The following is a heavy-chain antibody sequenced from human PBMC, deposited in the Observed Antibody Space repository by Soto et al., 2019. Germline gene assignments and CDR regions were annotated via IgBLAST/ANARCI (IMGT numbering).Heavy chain of an antibody. CDR2: ISSSGSTI. CDR3: ARVRYSGYKVEAALV. D-gene: IGHD5-12*01. CDR1: GFTFSDYY. V-gene: IGHV3-11*01. J-gene: IGHJ4*02. Sequence: PGGSLRLSCAASGFTFSDYYMSWIRQAPGKGLEWVSYISSSGSTIYYADSVKGRFTISRDNAKNSLYLQMNSLRAEDTAVYCCARVRYSGYKVEAALVWGQGTLVTVSS.